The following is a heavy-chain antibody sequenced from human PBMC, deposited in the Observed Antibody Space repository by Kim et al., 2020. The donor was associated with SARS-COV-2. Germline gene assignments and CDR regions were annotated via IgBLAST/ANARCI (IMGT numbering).Heavy chain of an antibody. CDR2: ISFGGASE. V-gene: IGHV3-30-3*01. Sequence: GGSLRLSCAASGFTFSSYAMHWVRQAPGRGLEWVAVISFGGASEVYADSVKGRFTISRDNSKNTLFLQMSSLRTEDTAVFYCARDVGTRGAFDIWGQGTMVTVSS. J-gene: IGHJ3*02. CDR1: GFTFSSYA. D-gene: IGHD1-1*01. CDR3: ARDVGTRGAFDI.